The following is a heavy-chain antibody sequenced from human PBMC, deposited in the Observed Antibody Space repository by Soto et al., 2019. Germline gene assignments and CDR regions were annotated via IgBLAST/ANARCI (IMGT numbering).Heavy chain of an antibody. J-gene: IGHJ4*02. V-gene: IGHV3-23*01. CDR1: GFSLSSHA. Sequence: GRSLRLSCVASGFSLSSHAVSWVRQTPEKGLEWVSSISDSGATSSYADFVKGRFTVSRDNSRNTLYLQMDSLRVEDTAVYYCAQVKYYYASGGNPHVGYWGQGTVVTVSS. D-gene: IGHD3-10*01. CDR2: ISDSGATS. CDR3: AQVKYYYASGGNPHVGY.